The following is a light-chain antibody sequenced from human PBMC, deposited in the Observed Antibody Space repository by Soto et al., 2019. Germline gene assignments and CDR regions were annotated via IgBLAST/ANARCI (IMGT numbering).Light chain of an antibody. CDR1: QSVSSY. J-gene: IGKJ1*01. Sequence: EIVLTQSPATLSLSPGEKATLSCRASQSVSSYLAWYQQKPGQAPRPLIYDASNRATGIPARFSGSGSGTDLTLNISSLEPEDFAVYYCQKRSNWPPWTFGQGTKVEIK. CDR3: QKRSNWPPWT. CDR2: DAS. V-gene: IGKV3-11*01.